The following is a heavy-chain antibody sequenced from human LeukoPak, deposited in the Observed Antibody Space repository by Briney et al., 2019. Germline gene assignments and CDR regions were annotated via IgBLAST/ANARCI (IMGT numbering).Heavy chain of an antibody. CDR2: IYHSGST. V-gene: IGHV4-38-2*02. J-gene: IGHJ4*02. CDR3: ARLLRRYYYDSSGYSSDY. D-gene: IGHD3-22*01. Sequence: SETLSLTCTVSGYSISSGYYWGWIRPPPGKGLEWIGSIYHSGSTYYNPSLKSRVTISVDTSKNQFSLKLSSVTAADTAVYYCARLLRRYYYDSSGYSSDYWGQGTLVTVSS. CDR1: GYSISSGYY.